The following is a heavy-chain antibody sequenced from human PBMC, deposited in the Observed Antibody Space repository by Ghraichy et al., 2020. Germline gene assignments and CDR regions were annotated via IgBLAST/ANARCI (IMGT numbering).Heavy chain of an antibody. CDR2: INHSGST. D-gene: IGHD2-8*02. CDR1: GGSFSPYY. Sequence: SETLSLTCAVYGGSFSPYYWSWIRQPPGKGLEWIGEINHSGSTNYNPSLKSRVTISVDTSKNQFSLKLSSVTAADRAAYYCARATVSGGKSQYFDYWGQGTLVTASS. J-gene: IGHJ4*02. V-gene: IGHV4-34*01. CDR3: ARATVSGGKSQYFDY.